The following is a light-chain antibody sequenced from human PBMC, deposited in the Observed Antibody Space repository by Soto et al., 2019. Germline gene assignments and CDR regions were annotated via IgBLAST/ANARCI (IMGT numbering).Light chain of an antibody. CDR1: QSVSSSS. CDR3: QQYGSSPPMYT. CDR2: GAS. Sequence: EIVLTQSPGTLSLSPGERATLSCRASQSVSSSSLAWYQQTPGQAPRLLIYGASSRATGIPDRFSGSGSGTDFTLTISRLEPEDFAVYYCQQYGSSPPMYTFGQGTKLEIK. V-gene: IGKV3-20*01. J-gene: IGKJ2*01.